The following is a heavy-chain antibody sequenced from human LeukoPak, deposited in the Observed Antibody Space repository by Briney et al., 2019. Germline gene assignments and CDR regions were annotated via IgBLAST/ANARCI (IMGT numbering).Heavy chain of an antibody. V-gene: IGHV4-39*02. Sequence: SETLSLTCTVSGGSISSSTYSWGRIRQPPGKGLEWIGTINYSGSTYYNPSLKSRVTISVDTSKNQFSLRLSSVTAADTAVYYCARVGFGGYSYGYVDFWGQGTLVTVSS. J-gene: IGHJ4*02. CDR1: GGSISSSTYS. CDR2: INYSGST. D-gene: IGHD5-18*01. CDR3: ARVGFGGYSYGYVDF.